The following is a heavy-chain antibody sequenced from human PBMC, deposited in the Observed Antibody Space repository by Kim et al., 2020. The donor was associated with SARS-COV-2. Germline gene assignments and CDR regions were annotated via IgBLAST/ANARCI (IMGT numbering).Heavy chain of an antibody. V-gene: IGHV3-11*01. Sequence: YADSVKGRFTISRDNAKRSLYLQMNSLRVEDTAVYYCARRQDYYDTFWDYWGQGTLVTVSS. J-gene: IGHJ4*02. CDR3: ARRQDYYDTFWDY. D-gene: IGHD3-16*01.